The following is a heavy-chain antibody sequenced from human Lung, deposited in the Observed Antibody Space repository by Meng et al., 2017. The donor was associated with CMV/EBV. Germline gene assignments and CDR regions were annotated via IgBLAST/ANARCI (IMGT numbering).Heavy chain of an antibody. V-gene: IGHV1-46*02. CDR1: GYTFNTYY. J-gene: IGHJ5*02. D-gene: IGHD1-26*01. Sequence: QVQVVEAGAGVKKPGASVRVSCKASGYTFNTYYMHWVRQAPGQGLEWMGVINPSGGSSIYAQRFQGRVTMTSDTSTTTVYMDLSSLRSEDTAVYYCARVSKGGSYRFDPWGQGTLVTVSS. CDR3: ARVSKGGSYRFDP. CDR2: INPSGGSS.